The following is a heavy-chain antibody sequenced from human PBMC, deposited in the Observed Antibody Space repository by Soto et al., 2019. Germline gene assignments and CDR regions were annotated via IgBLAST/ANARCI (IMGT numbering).Heavy chain of an antibody. V-gene: IGHV4-34*01. CDR2: INHSGST. CDR1: GGSFSGYY. J-gene: IGHJ6*02. CDR3: ARGWRSVGMDV. Sequence: QVQLQQWGAGLLKPSETLSLTCAVYGGSFSGYYWSWIRQPPGKGLEWIGEINHSGSTNYNPSLKSRVTISVDTSKNQFSLKLSSVTAADTAVYYCARGWRSVGMDVWGQGTTVTVSS.